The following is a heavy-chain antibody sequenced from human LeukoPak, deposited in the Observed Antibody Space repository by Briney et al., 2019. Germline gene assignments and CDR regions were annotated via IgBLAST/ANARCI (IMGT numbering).Heavy chain of an antibody. Sequence: SETLSLTCSVSGDSISSDSYYWSWIRQPPGKGLEWVGYVYYTGTTNFNPTLKSRVTISIDTSKIQFSLKLTSVTAADTAVYYCARIXEASDXFDIWXQGTMVTVSS. CDR1: GDSISSDSYY. CDR2: VYYTGTT. D-gene: IGHD5-12*01. CDR3: ARIXEASDXFDI. V-gene: IGHV4-61*01. J-gene: IGHJ3*02.